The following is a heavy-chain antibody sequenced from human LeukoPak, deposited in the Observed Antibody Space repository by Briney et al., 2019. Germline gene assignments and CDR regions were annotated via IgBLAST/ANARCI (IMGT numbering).Heavy chain of an antibody. Sequence: NPSETLSLTCTVSGGSISSSSYYWGWIRQPPGKGLEWIGSIYYSGSTYYNPSLKSRVTISVDTSKNQFSLKLSSVAAADTAVYYCAGLAGGSGPLRYHNRRGSRGPGNWFDPWGQGTLVTVSS. J-gene: IGHJ5*02. CDR1: GGSISSSSYY. V-gene: IGHV4-39*07. CDR2: IYYSGST. D-gene: IGHD3-9*01. CDR3: AGLAGGSGPLRYHNRRGSRGPGNWFDP.